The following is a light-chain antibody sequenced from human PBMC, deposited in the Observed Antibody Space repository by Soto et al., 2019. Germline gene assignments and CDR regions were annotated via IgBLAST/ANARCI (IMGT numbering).Light chain of an antibody. V-gene: IGKV1-9*01. J-gene: IGKJ4*01. CDR2: AAS. CDR1: QGINSY. Sequence: DIQLTQSPSFLSASVGDRVTITCRASQGINSYLAWYQQKPGKAPKLLIYAASTLQSGVPSRFSSSGSGTEFTLTISSLQPEDFATDYCLQLKPYPFTVGGGNKVHIK. CDR3: LQLKPYPFT.